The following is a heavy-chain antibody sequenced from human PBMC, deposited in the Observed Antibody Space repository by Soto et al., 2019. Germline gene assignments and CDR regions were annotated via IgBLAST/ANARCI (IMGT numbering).Heavy chain of an antibody. CDR3: APSWDFWSGRYPNRGLDD. CDR1: GFTFNSYT. V-gene: IGHV3-23*01. D-gene: IGHD3-3*01. CDR2: ISGNGDIT. J-gene: IGHJ4*02. Sequence: EVQLLESGGGLVQPGGSLRLSCAASGFTFNSYTMSWVRQAPGQGLEWVSSISGNGDITYYADSVEGRFTISRDNSKNTLFLQMNSLRAEDTAVYYCAPSWDFWSGRYPNRGLDDWGQGTLVTVSS.